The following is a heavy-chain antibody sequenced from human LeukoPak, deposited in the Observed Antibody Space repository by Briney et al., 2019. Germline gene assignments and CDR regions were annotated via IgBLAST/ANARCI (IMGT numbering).Heavy chain of an antibody. Sequence: SETLSLTCAVYGGSFSGYYWSWIRQPPGKGLEWIGEINHSGSTNYNPSLKSRVTISVDTSKNQFSLKLSSVTAADTAVYYCATEKTSLYYFDYWGQGTLVTVSS. CDR3: ATEKTSLYYFDY. D-gene: IGHD6-6*01. J-gene: IGHJ4*02. CDR1: GGSFSGYY. V-gene: IGHV4-34*01. CDR2: INHSGST.